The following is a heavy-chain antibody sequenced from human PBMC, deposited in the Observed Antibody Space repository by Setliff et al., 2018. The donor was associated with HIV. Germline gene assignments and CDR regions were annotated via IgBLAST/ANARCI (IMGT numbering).Heavy chain of an antibody. CDR3: GRSGKSGELYAY. CDR2: IYPADSDT. D-gene: IGHD3-10*01. J-gene: IGHJ4*02. CDR1: GYSFTNYW. Sequence: PGESLKISCKGSGYSFTNYWIGWVRQVPGKGLEWMGIIYPADSDTRYSPSFQGQVTISADKSISTAYLQWSSLRASDTAVYYCGRSGKSGELYAYWGQGTQVTVSS. V-gene: IGHV5-51*01.